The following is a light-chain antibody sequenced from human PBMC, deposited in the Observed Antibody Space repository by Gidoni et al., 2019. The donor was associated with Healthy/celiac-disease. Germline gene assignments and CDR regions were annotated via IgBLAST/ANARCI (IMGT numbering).Light chain of an antibody. CDR3: QSYDSSLRYV. CDR1: SSNIGAGYD. Sequence: QSVLTQPPPGSGAPGRRVTISCTGSSSNIGAGYDVHWYQQLPGTAPKLLIYGNSNRPSGVPDRFSGSKSGTSASLAITGLQAEDEADYYCQSYDSSLRYVFGTGTKVTVL. J-gene: IGLJ1*01. CDR2: GNS. V-gene: IGLV1-40*01.